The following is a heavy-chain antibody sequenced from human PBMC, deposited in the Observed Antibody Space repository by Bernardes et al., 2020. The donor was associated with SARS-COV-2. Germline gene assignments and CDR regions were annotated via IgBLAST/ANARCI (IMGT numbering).Heavy chain of an antibody. CDR3: ARWGYSNSPNYGVDV. J-gene: IGHJ6*02. CDR1: GGSITGYW. Sequence: SETLSLTCSVSGGSITGYWWNWSRQPPGKGLEWIGDVYHSGTTNYNPSLKSRLSISVDTSNGLFSLILNSVTAADTAVYFCARWGYSNSPNYGVDVWGQGTTVTVSS. V-gene: IGHV4-59*01. CDR2: VYHSGTT. D-gene: IGHD4-4*01.